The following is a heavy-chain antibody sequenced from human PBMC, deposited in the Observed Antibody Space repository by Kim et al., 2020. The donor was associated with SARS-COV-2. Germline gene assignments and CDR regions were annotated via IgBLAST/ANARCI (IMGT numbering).Heavy chain of an antibody. V-gene: IGHV3-73*01. CDR3: TRVPGTTIAFWDAFDI. CDR2: IRSKVNGYAT. Sequence: GGSLRLSCGASGFTFSDSAMHWVRRASGKGLEWVGHIRSKVNGYATAYSASVRGRFTISRDDSRNTAYLQMNSLKTEDTAVYYCTRVPGTTIAFWDAFDIWGQGTMVAVSS. D-gene: IGHD1-1*01. CDR1: GFTFSDSA. J-gene: IGHJ3*02.